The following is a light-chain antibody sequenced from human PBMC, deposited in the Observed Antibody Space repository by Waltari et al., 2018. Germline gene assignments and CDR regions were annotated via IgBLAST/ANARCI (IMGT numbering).Light chain of an antibody. CDR1: GRDVRGYDY. J-gene: IGLJ2*01. V-gene: IGLV2-14*01. CDR3: SSYTSSGVV. CDR2: DVY. Sequence: QSALTQPASVYGSPGQALIISCTGTGRDVRGYDYVSWYQQYPGKAPRLIIYDVYNRPSGVSNRFSGSKSDNTASLTISGLQAEDESVYYCSSYTSSGVVFGGGTKLTVL.